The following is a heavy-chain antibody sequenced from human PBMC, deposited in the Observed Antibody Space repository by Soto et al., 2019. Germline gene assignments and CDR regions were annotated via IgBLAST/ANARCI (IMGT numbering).Heavy chain of an antibody. CDR2: IYYTGVT. Sequence: SETLSLTCTVSGASLHIVGYYWAWLRQNPGKGVGWVGYIYYTGVTYYNPSLGSRVNISVDTSKTQSSLELTSVTAADTAVYSCARDGSSTANWLDPWGQGLLVTVSS. V-gene: IGHV4-31*03. D-gene: IGHD2-2*01. CDR3: ARDGSSTANWLDP. CDR1: GASLHIVGYY. J-gene: IGHJ5*02.